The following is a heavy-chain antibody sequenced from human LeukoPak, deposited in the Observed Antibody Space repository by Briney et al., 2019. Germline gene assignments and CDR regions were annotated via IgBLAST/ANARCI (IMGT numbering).Heavy chain of an antibody. CDR1: GFIFSSYN. D-gene: IGHD5-12*01. CDR3: ARDGYTGYDRRGFAYY. V-gene: IGHV3-21*01. J-gene: IGHJ4*02. CDR2: ISSNSDYI. Sequence: GGSLRLSCAASGFIFSSYNMNWVRQAPGKGLEWVSSISSNSDYIFYADSVKGRFTISRDNAKNSVYLQMNGLRVEDTAVYYCARDGYTGYDRRGFAYYWGQGTLLTVSS.